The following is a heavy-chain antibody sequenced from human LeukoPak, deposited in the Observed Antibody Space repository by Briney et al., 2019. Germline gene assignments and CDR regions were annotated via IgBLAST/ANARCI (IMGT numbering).Heavy chain of an antibody. CDR2: ISGSGDST. V-gene: IGHV3-23*01. CDR3: AELGITMIGGV. D-gene: IGHD3-10*02. Sequence: GGTLRLSCAASGFTFSNYGMSWVRQAPGKGLEWVSSISGSGDSTYYADSVKGRFTISRDNAKNSLYLQMNSLRAEDTAVYYCAELGITMIGGVWGKGTTVTISS. CDR1: GFTFSNYG. J-gene: IGHJ6*04.